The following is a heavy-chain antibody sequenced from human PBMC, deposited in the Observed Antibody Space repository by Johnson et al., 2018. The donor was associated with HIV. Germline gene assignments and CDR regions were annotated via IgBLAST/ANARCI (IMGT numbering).Heavy chain of an antibody. CDR3: ARDLTYYNFWSGYWGDAFDI. V-gene: IGHV3-23*04. CDR1: GFTFNSYV. Sequence: VQLVESGGGLVQAGGSLRLSCAASGFTFNSYVMSWVRQAPGKGLEWVSSITGSGGTYYADSVKGRFTISRDTSKNTLYLQMNSLNTEDTAVYYCARDLTYYNFWSGYWGDAFDIWGQGTMVTVSS. J-gene: IGHJ3*02. D-gene: IGHD3-3*01. CDR2: ITGSGGT.